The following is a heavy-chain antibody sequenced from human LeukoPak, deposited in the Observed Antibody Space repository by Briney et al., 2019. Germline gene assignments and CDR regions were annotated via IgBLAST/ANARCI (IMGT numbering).Heavy chain of an antibody. V-gene: IGHV4-4*07. Sequence: SETLSLTCTLSGRPIGRHYWSWIRQPAGKGVEGIGRIYAIGNADHNPSLGGRVIMSVDTSKNQSSLKLRSLTAADTAVYYCARHPEEALLWCGEWFDRWGGGTLVSVCS. CDR2: IYAIGNA. CDR3: ARHPEEALLWCGEWFDR. D-gene: IGHD3-10*01. CDR1: GRPIGRHY. J-gene: IGHJ5*02.